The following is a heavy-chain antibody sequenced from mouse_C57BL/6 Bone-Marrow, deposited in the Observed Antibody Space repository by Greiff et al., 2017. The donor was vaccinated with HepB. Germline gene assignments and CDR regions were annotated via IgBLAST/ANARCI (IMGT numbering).Heavy chain of an antibody. CDR2: IFPGSGST. V-gene: IGHV1-75*01. J-gene: IGHJ2*01. Sequence: QVQLKQSGPELVKPGASVKISCKASGYTFTDYYINWVKQRPGQGLEWIGWIFPGSGSTYYNEKFKGKATLTVDKSSSTAYMLLSSLTSEDSAVYFCAMLHLLLRYYFDYWGQGTTLTVSS. D-gene: IGHD1-1*01. CDR3: AMLHLLLRYYFDY. CDR1: GYTFTDYY.